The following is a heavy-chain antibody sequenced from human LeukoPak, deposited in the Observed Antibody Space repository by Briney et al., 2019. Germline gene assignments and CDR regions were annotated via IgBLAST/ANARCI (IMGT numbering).Heavy chain of an antibody. D-gene: IGHD6-6*01. CDR1: GGSISSYY. Sequence: SETLSLTCTVSGGSISSYYWSWIRQPPGKGLEWIGYIYYSGSTNYNPSLKSRDTISVDTSKNQFSLKLSSVTAADTAVYYCARVDGSSSSRVYFDYWGQGTLVTVSS. J-gene: IGHJ4*02. CDR3: ARVDGSSSSRVYFDY. CDR2: IYYSGST. V-gene: IGHV4-59*01.